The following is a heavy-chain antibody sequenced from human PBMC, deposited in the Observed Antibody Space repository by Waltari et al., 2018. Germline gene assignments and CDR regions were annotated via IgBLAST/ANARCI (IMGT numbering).Heavy chain of an antibody. Sequence: EVQLVESGGDLVQPGGSLRLSCAASGFTFYKYWMAWVRQAPGKGHEWGANRKHDGSTKYYTASVGGRFTISRDNAKNSLYLQMTSLRAEDTAVYYCARDRGWLAHDYWGQGTLVTVSS. V-gene: IGHV3-7*04. CDR1: GFTFYKYW. J-gene: IGHJ4*02. CDR2: RKHDGSTK. CDR3: ARDRGWLAHDY. D-gene: IGHD6-19*01.